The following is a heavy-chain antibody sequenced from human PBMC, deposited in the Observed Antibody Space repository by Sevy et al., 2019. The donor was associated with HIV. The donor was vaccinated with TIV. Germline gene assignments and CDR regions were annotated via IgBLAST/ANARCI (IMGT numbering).Heavy chain of an antibody. V-gene: IGHV3-15*01. Sequence: GGSLRLSCAASGFTFSNAWMSWVRQAPGKGLEWVGRIRSKTDCGTSDHAAPVKGRFTISRDDSKTMLYLQMNSLKTEDTAVYYCGTHSVLVGFGESSYGMDVWGQGTTVTVSS. J-gene: IGHJ6*02. CDR2: IRSKTDCGTS. CDR1: GFTFSNAW. D-gene: IGHD3-10*01. CDR3: GTHSVLVGFGESSYGMDV.